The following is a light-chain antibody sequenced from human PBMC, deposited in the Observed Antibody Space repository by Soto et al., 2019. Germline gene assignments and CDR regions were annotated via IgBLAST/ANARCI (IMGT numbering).Light chain of an antibody. V-gene: IGLV2-8*01. Sequence: QSVLTQPPSASGSPGQSVTISCTGTSSDIGRYNYVSWYQQHPGKAPKLIVFEVAQRPTGVPDRFSASKSGNTASLTVSGLQAEDDADYYCSSYAGDNRLVFGGGTKLTVL. CDR2: EVA. CDR1: SSDIGRYNY. J-gene: IGLJ3*02. CDR3: SSYAGDNRLV.